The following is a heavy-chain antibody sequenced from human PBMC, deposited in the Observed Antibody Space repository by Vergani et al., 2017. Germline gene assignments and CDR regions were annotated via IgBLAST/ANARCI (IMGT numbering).Heavy chain of an antibody. J-gene: IGHJ3*02. CDR1: GFSFSGYW. V-gene: IGHV3-74*01. CDR3: AKVEDYGSGSYGAFDI. Sequence: EVQLVESGGGLLHPGGSLRLSCEGSGFSFSGYWMHWVRQSPEKGLVWVSRIKSDGSITNYADSVKGRFTISRDNAKNSLYLQMNSLRAEDTALYYCAKVEDYGSGSYGAFDIWGQGTMVTVSS. CDR2: IKSDGSIT. D-gene: IGHD3-10*01.